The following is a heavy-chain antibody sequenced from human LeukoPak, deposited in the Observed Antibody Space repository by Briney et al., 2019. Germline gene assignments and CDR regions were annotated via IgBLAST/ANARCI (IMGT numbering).Heavy chain of an antibody. D-gene: IGHD6-13*01. V-gene: IGHV4-34*01. CDR1: GGSFSGYY. J-gene: IGHJ4*02. CDR3: ARGPTSSWFSRHFDY. CDR2: INHSGST. Sequence: PETLSLTCAVYGGSFSGYYWSWIRQPPGKGLEWIGEINHSGSTNYNPSLKSRVTISVDTSKNQFSLKLSSVTAADTAVYYCARGPTSSWFSRHFDYWGQGTLVTVSS.